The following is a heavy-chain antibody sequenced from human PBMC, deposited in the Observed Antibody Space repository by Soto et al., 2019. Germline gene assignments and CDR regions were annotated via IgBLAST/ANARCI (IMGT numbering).Heavy chain of an antibody. J-gene: IGHJ3*02. Sequence: ASVKVSCKASGYTFTSYAMHWVRQAPGQRLEWMGWINAGNGNTKYSQKFQGRVTITRDTSASTAYMGLSSLRSEDTAVYYCAVLGYYDSSGYPMAFDIWGQGTMVTVSS. CDR2: INAGNGNT. CDR3: AVLGYYDSSGYPMAFDI. D-gene: IGHD3-22*01. V-gene: IGHV1-3*01. CDR1: GYTFTSYA.